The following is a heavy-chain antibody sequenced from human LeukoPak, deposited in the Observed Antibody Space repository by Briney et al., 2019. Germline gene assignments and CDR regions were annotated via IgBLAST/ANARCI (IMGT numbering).Heavy chain of an antibody. CDR3: ARGDPHCSSTSCYGPWFDP. V-gene: IGHV4-4*02. CDR2: IYHSGST. J-gene: IGHJ5*02. Sequence: PSGALSLTCDVSGDSISGSNWWNWVRQPPGKGLEWIGGIYHSGSTNYNPSLKRRVTMSVDKSKNQFSLKLSSVTAADTAVYYCARGDPHCSSTSCYGPWFDPWGQGTLVTVSS. CDR1: GDSISGSNW. D-gene: IGHD2-2*01.